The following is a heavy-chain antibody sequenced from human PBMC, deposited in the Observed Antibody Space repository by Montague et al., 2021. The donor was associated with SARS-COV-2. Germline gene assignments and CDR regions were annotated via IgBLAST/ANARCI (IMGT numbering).Heavy chain of an antibody. J-gene: IGHJ4*02. V-gene: IGHV3-23*01. D-gene: IGHD3-22*01. Sequence: SLRLSCAASGFTFSYYAMSWVRQAPGKGLEWVSTISGSGGTTYYADSVKGRFTISRDNSKNTLYLRMNSLRAEDTAVYYCAKARYYDSSGYYFWGQGTLVTVSS. CDR3: AKARYYDSSGYYF. CDR2: ISGSGGTT. CDR1: GFTFSYYA.